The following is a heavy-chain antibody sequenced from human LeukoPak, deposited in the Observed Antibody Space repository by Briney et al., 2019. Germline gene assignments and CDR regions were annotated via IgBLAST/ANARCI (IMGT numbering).Heavy chain of an antibody. Sequence: PSETLSLTCTVSGGSISSYYWSWVRQPPGKGLEWIGYIYYSGSTNYNPSLKSRVTISLDTSKNQFSLNLSSVTAADTAVYCCARLNWVPGSTWPKIDSWGQGTLVTVSS. J-gene: IGHJ4*02. CDR3: ARLNWVPGSTWPKIDS. V-gene: IGHV4-59*08. CDR2: IYYSGST. D-gene: IGHD6-13*01. CDR1: GGSISSYY.